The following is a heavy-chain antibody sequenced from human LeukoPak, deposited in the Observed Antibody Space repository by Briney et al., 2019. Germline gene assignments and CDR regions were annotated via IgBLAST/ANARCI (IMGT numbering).Heavy chain of an antibody. CDR3: ARDASSTDY. CDR2: IKQDGSEK. D-gene: IGHD5/OR15-5a*01. V-gene: IGHV3-7*01. CDR1: GFTFSNYW. J-gene: IGHJ4*02. Sequence: GGSLRLSCAASGFTFSNYWMSWVRQAPGKGLEWLANIKQDGSEKYYVDSVKGRFTISRDNAKNSLYLQMNSLRAEDTAVYYCARDASSTDYWGQGTLVTVSS.